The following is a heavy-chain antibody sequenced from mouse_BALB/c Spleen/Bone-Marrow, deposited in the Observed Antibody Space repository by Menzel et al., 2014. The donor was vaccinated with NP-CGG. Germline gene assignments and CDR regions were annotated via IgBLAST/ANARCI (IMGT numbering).Heavy chain of an antibody. D-gene: IGHD1-1*01. CDR3: ALYYYGSLDY. Sequence: QVQLQQSGAELVKPGASVKLSCKASGYTFTSYWMHWVKQRPGQGLEWIGEINPSNGRTNYNEKFKSKATLAVDKSSSTAYMQLSILTSEDSAVYYCALYYYGSLDYWGQGTTLTVSS. V-gene: IGHV1S81*02. J-gene: IGHJ2*01. CDR1: GYTFTSYW. CDR2: INPSNGRT.